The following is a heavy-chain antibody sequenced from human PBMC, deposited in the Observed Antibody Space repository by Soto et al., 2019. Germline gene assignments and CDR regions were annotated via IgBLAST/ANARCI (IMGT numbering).Heavy chain of an antibody. D-gene: IGHD3-3*01. Sequence: SVKVSCKASGGGNLRDYRTTWVRRAPGQGLEWMGGIIPKLGSANYAQKFQGRVTITADESTNSVYMELRSLRSDDTAVYYCARVEELRYYDFWSGYSDYWGQGTLVTVSS. CDR2: IIPKLGSA. J-gene: IGHJ4*02. CDR1: GGGNLRDYR. V-gene: IGHV1-69*13. CDR3: ARVEELRYYDFWSGYSDY.